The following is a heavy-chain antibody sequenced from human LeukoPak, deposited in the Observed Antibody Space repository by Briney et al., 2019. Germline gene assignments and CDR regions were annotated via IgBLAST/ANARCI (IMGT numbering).Heavy chain of an antibody. Sequence: GGSLRLSCATSGFTFSSCAMSWVRQAPGKGLEWVSAISGSGGSTYYADSVKGRFTISRDNSKNTLYLQMNSLRAEDTAVYYCAKDHGSGSYLGFDYWGQGTLVTVSS. CDR3: AKDHGSGSYLGFDY. J-gene: IGHJ4*02. CDR1: GFTFSSCA. D-gene: IGHD3-10*01. V-gene: IGHV3-23*01. CDR2: ISGSGGST.